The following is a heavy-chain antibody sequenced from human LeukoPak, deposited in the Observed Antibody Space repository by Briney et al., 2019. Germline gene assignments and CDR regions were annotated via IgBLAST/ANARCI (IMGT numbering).Heavy chain of an antibody. D-gene: IGHD5-12*01. CDR3: ARELRDSGYDFDY. CDR1: GFTLSNCV. CDR2: MSNDGSEK. V-gene: IGHV3-30*04. Sequence: GGSLRLSCAASGFTLSNCVMHWVRQAPGKGLEWVAAMSNDGSEKYYADSVKGRFTISRDNSKNTLYLQMNSLRPEDTAVYYCARELRDSGYDFDYWGQGTLVTVSS. J-gene: IGHJ4*02.